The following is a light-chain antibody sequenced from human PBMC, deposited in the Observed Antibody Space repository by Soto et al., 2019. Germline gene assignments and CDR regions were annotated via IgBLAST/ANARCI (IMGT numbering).Light chain of an antibody. Sequence: QLVLTQPASVSGSPGQSITISCTGTSSDVGDYKLVSWYQQYPGKAPKLMIYEVTKRPSGISSRFSGSKSGNTASLTISELQAEDEADYYCCSYAGRSTFDVFGTGTKLTVL. V-gene: IGLV2-23*02. CDR1: SSDVGDYKL. CDR2: EVT. J-gene: IGLJ1*01. CDR3: CSYAGRSTFDV.